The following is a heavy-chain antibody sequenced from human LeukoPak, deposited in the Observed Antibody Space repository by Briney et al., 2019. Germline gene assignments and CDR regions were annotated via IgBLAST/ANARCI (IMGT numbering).Heavy chain of an antibody. Sequence: PSETLSLTCTVSGDSINNYYWNWIRQPPGKGLEWIGYIYYSGSTNYNPSLKSRVTMSVDTSKNQFSLKLSSVTAADTAVYYCARDRGHYDSSGYLFDYWGQGTLVTVSS. CDR2: IYYSGST. CDR3: ARDRGHYDSSGYLFDY. CDR1: GDSINNYY. D-gene: IGHD3-22*01. V-gene: IGHV4-59*12. J-gene: IGHJ4*02.